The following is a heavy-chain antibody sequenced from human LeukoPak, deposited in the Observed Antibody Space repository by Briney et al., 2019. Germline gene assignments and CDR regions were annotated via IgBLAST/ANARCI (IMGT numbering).Heavy chain of an antibody. J-gene: IGHJ5*02. D-gene: IGHD5-24*01. V-gene: IGHV4-4*09. CDR3: ARRTVEMATIRDDNWSHP. CDR1: GGSITSYS. CDR2: IYSSGST. Sequence: SETLSLTCTVSGGSITSYSWNWLRQPPGKGLEWIGRIYSSGSTNYNPSLKGRVTISVDTSKNQFSLKLTSVTAADTAVYYCARRTVEMATIRDDNWSHPWSQGTLVTVSS.